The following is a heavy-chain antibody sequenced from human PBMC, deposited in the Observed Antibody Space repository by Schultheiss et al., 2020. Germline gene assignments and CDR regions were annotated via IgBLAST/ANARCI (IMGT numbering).Heavy chain of an antibody. CDR1: GFTFDDYS. V-gene: IGHV3-20*04. Sequence: GGSLRLSCAASGFTFDDYSMSWVRQAPGKGLEWVSGINWNGGRTDYADSVKGRFTISRDNSKNTLYLQMNSLRAEDTAVYYCAGDTRAVAVGYWGQGTLVTVSS. J-gene: IGHJ4*02. D-gene: IGHD6-19*01. CDR2: INWNGGRT. CDR3: AGDTRAVAVGY.